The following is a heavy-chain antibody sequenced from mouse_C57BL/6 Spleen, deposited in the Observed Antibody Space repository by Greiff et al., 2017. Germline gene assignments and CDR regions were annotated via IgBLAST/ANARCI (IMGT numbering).Heavy chain of an antibody. CDR2: INPNNGGT. D-gene: IGHD4-1*01. J-gene: IGHJ3*01. CDR1: GYTFTDYY. CDR3: ARSVLGRGAY. Sequence: EVQLQQSGPELVKPGASVKISCKASGYTFTDYYMNWVKQSHGKSLEWIGDINPNNGGTSYNQKFKGKATLTVDKSSSTAYMELRSLTSEDSAVYYCARSVLGRGAYWGQGTLVTVSA. V-gene: IGHV1-26*01.